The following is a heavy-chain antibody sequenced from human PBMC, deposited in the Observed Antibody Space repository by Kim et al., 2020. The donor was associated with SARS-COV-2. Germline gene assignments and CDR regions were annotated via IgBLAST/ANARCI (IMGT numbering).Heavy chain of an antibody. CDR1: GFTFTSSA. CDR3: AAPHADYGGNSDYFDY. V-gene: IGHV1-58*01. Sequence: SVKVSCKASGFTFTSSAVQWVRQARGQRLEWIGWIVVGSGNTNYAQKFQERVTITRDMSTSTAYMELSSLRSEDTAVYYCAAPHADYGGNSDYFDYWGQGTLVTVSS. J-gene: IGHJ4*02. CDR2: IVVGSGNT. D-gene: IGHD4-17*01.